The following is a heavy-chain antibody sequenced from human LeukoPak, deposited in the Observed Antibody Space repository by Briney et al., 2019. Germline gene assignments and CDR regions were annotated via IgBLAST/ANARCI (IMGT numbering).Heavy chain of an antibody. V-gene: IGHV3-53*01. CDR2: IYSGGST. CDR1: GFTVSSHY. J-gene: IGHJ4*02. D-gene: IGHD5-12*01. Sequence: GGSLRLSCAASGFTVSSHYMNWVRQAPGKGLEWVSVIYSGGSTYYADSVKGRFTISRDNSKNALYLQMNSLRAEDTAVYYCARANSGGFFDYWGQGTLVTVSS. CDR3: ARANSGGFFDY.